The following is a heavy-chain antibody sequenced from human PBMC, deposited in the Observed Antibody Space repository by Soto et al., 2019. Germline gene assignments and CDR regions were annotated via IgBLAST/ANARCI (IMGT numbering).Heavy chain of an antibody. D-gene: IGHD3-22*01. V-gene: IGHV1-69*12. J-gene: IGHJ4*02. Sequence: QVQLVQSGAEVKKPGSSVKVSCKASGGTFSSYAISWVRQAPGQGLEWMGGIIPIFGTANYAQKFQGRVTITADESTSTAYXELSSLRSXXXXXXYCARCARDYYDSSGYYYIGYWGQGTLVTVSS. CDR2: IIPIFGTA. CDR3: ARCARDYYDSSGYYYIGY. CDR1: GGTFSSYA.